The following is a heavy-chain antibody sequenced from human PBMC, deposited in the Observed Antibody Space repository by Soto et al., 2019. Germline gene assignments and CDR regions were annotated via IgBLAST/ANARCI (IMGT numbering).Heavy chain of an antibody. CDR3: AKDFSRVTMIVVVTRVYYYGMDV. V-gene: IGHV3-33*06. D-gene: IGHD3-22*01. Sequence: GGSLRLSCVASGFTFSTYGMHWVRQAPGKGLEWVAVIWSDGSNKYNGDSVKGRFTISRDNSKNTLYLQMNSLRVEDTAVYYCAKDFSRVTMIVVVTRVYYYGMDVWGQGTTVTVSS. CDR1: GFTFSTYG. J-gene: IGHJ6*02. CDR2: IWSDGSNK.